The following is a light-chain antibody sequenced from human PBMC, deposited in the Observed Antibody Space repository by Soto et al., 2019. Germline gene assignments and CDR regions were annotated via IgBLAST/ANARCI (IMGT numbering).Light chain of an antibody. V-gene: IGKV1-5*03. J-gene: IGKJ1*01. Sequence: DIQMTQSPSTLSASVGDRVTITCRASQSISSWLAWYQQKPGKAPKLLIYKASSLDSRVPSRFSGSGSGTEFSLTISSLQPDDFATYYCQQYNSYPWTFGQGTKVKIK. CDR1: QSISSW. CDR3: QQYNSYPWT. CDR2: KAS.